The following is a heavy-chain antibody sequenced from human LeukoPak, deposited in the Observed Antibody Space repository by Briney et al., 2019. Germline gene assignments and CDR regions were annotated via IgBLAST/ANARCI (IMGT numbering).Heavy chain of an antibody. D-gene: IGHD2-15*01. Sequence: GGSLRLSCAASGFTFSIYTMSWVRQAPGKGLEWISFILTSNSITHYADSVKGRFTISRDNAKNSLYLQMNSLRAEDTAVYYCVRDSSWAFDIWGQGTMVTVSS. CDR3: VRDSSWAFDI. J-gene: IGHJ3*02. V-gene: IGHV3-48*01. CDR1: GFTFSIYT. CDR2: ILTSNSIT.